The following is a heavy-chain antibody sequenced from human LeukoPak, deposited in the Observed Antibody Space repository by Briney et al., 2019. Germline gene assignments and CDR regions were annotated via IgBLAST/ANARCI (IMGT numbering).Heavy chain of an antibody. D-gene: IGHD6-13*01. V-gene: IGHV4-39*07. CDR3: ARTLQPYTSSWYFDR. CDR1: GGSISSYY. Sequence: SETLSLTCTVSGGSISSYYWGWIRQPPGKGLEWIGSIYYSGSPYYNPSLKSRVTISVDTSKKQFSLRLSSVTAADTAVYYCARTLQPYTSSWYFDRWGQGTLVTVSS. CDR2: IYYSGSP. J-gene: IGHJ4*02.